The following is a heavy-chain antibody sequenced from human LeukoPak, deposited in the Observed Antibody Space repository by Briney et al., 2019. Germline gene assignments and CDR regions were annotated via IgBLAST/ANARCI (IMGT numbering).Heavy chain of an antibody. CDR2: ISSSGSTI. CDR1: GFTFSDYY. J-gene: IGHJ4*02. V-gene: IGHV3-11*01. D-gene: IGHD4-11*01. CDR3: ARDPTQYLRYGYFDY. Sequence: GGSLRLSCAASGFTFSDYYMSWVRQAPGKGLEWVSYISSSGSTIYYADSVKGRFTISRDNAKNSLYLQMNSLRAEDTAVYYCARDPTQYLRYGYFDYWGQGTLVTVSS.